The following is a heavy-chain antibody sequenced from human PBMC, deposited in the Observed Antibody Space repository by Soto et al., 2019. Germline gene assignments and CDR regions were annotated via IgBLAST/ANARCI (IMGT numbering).Heavy chain of an antibody. CDR3: ARAQCGYDYSPRVPFDY. CDR1: GYTFTSYY. J-gene: IGHJ4*02. Sequence: GASVKVSCKASGYTFTSYYMHWVRQAPGQGLEWMGIINPSGGSTSYAQKFQGRVTMTTDTSTSTAYMELRSLRSDDTAVYYCARAQCGYDYSPRVPFDYWGQGTLVTGSS. V-gene: IGHV1-46*01. D-gene: IGHD5-12*01. CDR2: INPSGGST.